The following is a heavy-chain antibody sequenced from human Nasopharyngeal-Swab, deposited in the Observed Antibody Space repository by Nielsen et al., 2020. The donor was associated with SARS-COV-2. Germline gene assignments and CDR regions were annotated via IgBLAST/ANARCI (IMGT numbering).Heavy chain of an antibody. V-gene: IGHV3-23*03. CDR1: GFTFSSYA. J-gene: IGHJ4*02. CDR2: IYSDGSST. CDR3: AKGGEAGQRFLEWLYYFDY. D-gene: IGHD3-3*01. Sequence: GESLKISCAASGFTFSSYAMSWVRQAPGKGLEWVSVIYSDGSSTYYADSVKGRFTISRDNSKNTLYLQMNSLRAEDTAVYYCAKGGEAGQRFLEWLYYFDYWGQGTLVTVSS.